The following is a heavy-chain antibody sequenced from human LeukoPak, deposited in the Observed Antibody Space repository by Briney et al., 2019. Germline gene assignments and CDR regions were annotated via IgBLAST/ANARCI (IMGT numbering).Heavy chain of an antibody. Sequence: SETLSLTCTVSGGSISSHYWSWIRQPPGKGLEWIGYIYYSGSTNYNPSLKSRVTISVDTSKNQFSLKLSSVTAADTAVYYCASGFYGPPGYFDYWGQGTLVTVSS. CDR3: ASGFYGPPGYFDY. CDR1: GGSISSHY. D-gene: IGHD2/OR15-2a*01. CDR2: IYYSGST. V-gene: IGHV4-59*11. J-gene: IGHJ4*02.